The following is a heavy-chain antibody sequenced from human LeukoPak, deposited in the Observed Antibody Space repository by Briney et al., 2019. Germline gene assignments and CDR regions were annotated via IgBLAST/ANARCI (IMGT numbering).Heavy chain of an antibody. CDR1: GYTFTGYY. CDR2: INPNSGGT. D-gene: IGHD3-10*01. CDR3: ASVWGPKYGSGRYADFDI. J-gene: IGHJ3*02. V-gene: IGHV1-2*02. Sequence: ASVKVSCKASGYTFTGYYMHLVRQAPGQGLEWMGWINPNSGGTNYSQKFQGRGTMTRDTSISTAYMELSRLRSDDTAVYYCASVWGPKYGSGRYADFDIWGQGTMVTVSS.